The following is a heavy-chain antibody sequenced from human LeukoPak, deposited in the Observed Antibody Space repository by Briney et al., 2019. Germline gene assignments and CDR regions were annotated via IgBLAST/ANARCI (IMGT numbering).Heavy chain of an antibody. CDR1: GFTFSNYG. D-gene: IGHD1-14*01. J-gene: IGHJ5*02. CDR3: ARDRNRDWFDP. Sequence: GGSLRLSCAASGFTFSNYGLSWVRQAPGKGLEWVSGITGSGGSTYYADSVKGRFTISRDNSKNTLYLQMNSLRAEDTAIYYCARDRNRDWFDPWGQGTLVTVSS. CDR2: ITGSGGST. V-gene: IGHV3-23*01.